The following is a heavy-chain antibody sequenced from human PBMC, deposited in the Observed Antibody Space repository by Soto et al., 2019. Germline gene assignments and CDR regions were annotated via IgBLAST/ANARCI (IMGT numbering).Heavy chain of an antibody. CDR3: ARDLGVWKGYLPDNWFDP. Sequence: ASVEVSCRASGYTFTDYYMHWLRQAPGQGLEWMGWINPNSGGTKNPHKFQGRVTMTRDTSITTAYMELTSLRSDDTAVYYCARDLGVWKGYLPDNWFDPWGQGTLVTVSS. CDR1: GYTFTDYY. J-gene: IGHJ5*02. CDR2: INPNSGGT. D-gene: IGHD3-22*01. V-gene: IGHV1-2*02.